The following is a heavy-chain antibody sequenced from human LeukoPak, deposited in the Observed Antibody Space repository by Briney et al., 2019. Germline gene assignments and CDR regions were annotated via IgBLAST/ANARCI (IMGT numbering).Heavy chain of an antibody. CDR3: ARTYSSSSHFDY. Sequence: PSETLSLTCTVSGGSISSDYWSWIRQPPGKGLEWIGHIYTSGSTNYNPSLKSRVTISVDTSKNQFSLKVSSVTAADTAVYYCARTYSSSSHFDYWGQGTLVTVSS. CDR2: IYTSGST. V-gene: IGHV4-4*09. D-gene: IGHD6-6*01. CDR1: GGSISSDY. J-gene: IGHJ4*02.